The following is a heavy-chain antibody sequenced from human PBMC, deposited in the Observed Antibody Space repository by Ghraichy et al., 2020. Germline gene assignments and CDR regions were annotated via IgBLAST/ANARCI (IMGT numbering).Heavy chain of an antibody. CDR1: GFTFKTFD. V-gene: IGHV3-23*01. CDR3: AKAVRSMELCVQVDS. J-gene: IGHJ4*02. D-gene: IGHD1-7*01. Sequence: GESLNISCAASGFTFKTFDMSWIRQPPGKGLEWVSAISGSGGRTYYRDSVKGRFTISRDNSKNTIFLQMHSLRAEDTAVYYCAKAVRSMELCVQVDSLGQGRLVTVYS. CDR2: ISGSGGRT.